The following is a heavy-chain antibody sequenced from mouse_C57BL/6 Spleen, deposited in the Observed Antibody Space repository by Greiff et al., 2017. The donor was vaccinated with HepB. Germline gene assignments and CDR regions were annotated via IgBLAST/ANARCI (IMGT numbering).Heavy chain of an antibody. CDR3: ARGVIYYDYDEGADY. CDR1: GFTFSDYG. V-gene: IGHV5-17*01. D-gene: IGHD2-4*01. J-gene: IGHJ2*01. Sequence: EVKLMESGGGLVKPGGSLKLSCAASGFTFSDYGMHWVRQAPEKGLEWVAYISSGSSTIYYADTVKGRFTITRDNAKNTLFLQRTSLRSEDTAMYYCARGVIYYDYDEGADYWGQGTTLTVSS. CDR2: ISSGSSTI.